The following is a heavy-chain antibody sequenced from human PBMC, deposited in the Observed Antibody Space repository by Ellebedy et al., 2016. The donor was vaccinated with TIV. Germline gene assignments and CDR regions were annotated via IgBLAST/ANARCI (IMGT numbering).Heavy chain of an antibody. J-gene: IGHJ3*02. CDR1: GGSISGYY. V-gene: IGHV4-34*01. CDR2: INHSGST. CDR3: ARGLPKPMSAFDI. Sequence: MPSETLSLTCTVSGGSISGYYWSWIRQPPGKGLEWIGEINHSGSTNYIKSRVTISVDTSKNQFSLKLTSVTAADTAVYYCARGLPKPMSAFDIWGQGTMVTVSS.